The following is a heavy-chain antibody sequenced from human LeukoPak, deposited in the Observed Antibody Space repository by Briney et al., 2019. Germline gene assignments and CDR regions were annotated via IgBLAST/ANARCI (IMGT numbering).Heavy chain of an antibody. Sequence: SETLSLTCTVTSGSISGHYWSWIRQPAGKGLEWIGRIYTSGSTNYNPSLKSRVTMSVDTSKNPFSLKLSSVTAADTAVYYCARDSDYGDLPFDYWGQGTLVTVSS. J-gene: IGHJ4*02. CDR1: SGSISGHY. V-gene: IGHV4-4*07. CDR3: ARDSDYGDLPFDY. D-gene: IGHD4-17*01. CDR2: IYTSGST.